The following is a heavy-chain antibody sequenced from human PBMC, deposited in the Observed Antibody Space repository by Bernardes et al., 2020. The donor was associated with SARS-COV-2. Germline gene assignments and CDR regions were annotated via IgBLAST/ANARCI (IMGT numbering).Heavy chain of an antibody. D-gene: IGHD4-17*01. CDR3: TGDYLY. J-gene: IGHJ4*02. V-gene: IGHV3-73*01. CDR2: IRSKPKGYAT. Sequence: GGSLRLSCAASGVNFTGSAIQWVRPPSGEGLEWIGRIRSKPKGYATTYAASLKGRFVISRDDSRNTAYLQIHSLKIEDTAVYYCTGDYLYWDQGTLVSVSS. CDR1: GVNFTGSA.